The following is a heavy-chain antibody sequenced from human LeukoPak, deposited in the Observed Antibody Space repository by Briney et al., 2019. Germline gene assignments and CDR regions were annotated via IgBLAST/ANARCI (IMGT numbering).Heavy chain of an antibody. CDR3: AKELDTMFFDY. Sequence: GGSLRLSCATSGFNFDRYIIHWVRQAPGKGLEWVSLAGWAGGTTYYSDSVRGRFTISRDSGKNSVYLRMNSLTTDDTAFYFCAKELDTMFFDYWGQGALVTVSS. V-gene: IGHV3-43*01. CDR2: AGWAGGTT. J-gene: IGHJ4*02. CDR1: GFNFDRYI. D-gene: IGHD5-18*01.